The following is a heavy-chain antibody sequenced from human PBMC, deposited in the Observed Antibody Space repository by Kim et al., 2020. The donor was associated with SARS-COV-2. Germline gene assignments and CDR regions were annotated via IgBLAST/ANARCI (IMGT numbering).Heavy chain of an antibody. CDR3: NRDRSHYYDSSGYYGY. V-gene: IGHV3-49*04. CDR2: IRSKAYGGTT. D-gene: IGHD3-22*01. Sequence: GGSLRLSCTASGFTFGDYAMSWVRQAPGKGLEWVGFIRSKAYGGTTEYAASVKGRFTISRDDSKSIAYLQMNSLKTEDTAVYYCNRDRSHYYDSSGYYGYWGQGTLVTVSS. J-gene: IGHJ4*02. CDR1: GFTFGDYA.